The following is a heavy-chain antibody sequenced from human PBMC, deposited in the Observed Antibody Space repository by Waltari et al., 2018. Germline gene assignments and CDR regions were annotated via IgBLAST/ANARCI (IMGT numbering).Heavy chain of an antibody. CDR3: ARDRKVGATLWVTYYYYYGMDV. CDR2: ISYDGSNK. J-gene: IGHJ6*02. CDR1: GFTFSSYA. D-gene: IGHD1-26*01. V-gene: IGHV3-30-3*01. Sequence: QVQLVESGGGVVQPGRSLRLSCAASGFTFSSYAMHWVRQAPGKGLEWVAVISYDGSNKYYADSVKGRFTISRDNSKNTLYLQMNSLRAEDTAVYYCARDRKVGATLWVTYYYYYGMDVWGQGTTVTVSS.